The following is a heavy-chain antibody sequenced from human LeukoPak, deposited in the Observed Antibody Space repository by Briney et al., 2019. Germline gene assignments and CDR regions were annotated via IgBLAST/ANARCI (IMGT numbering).Heavy chain of an antibody. V-gene: IGHV5-51*01. D-gene: IGHD7-27*01. J-gene: IGHJ5*01. Sequence: GESLKISCQASGYTFTDYWVGWVRQMPGKGLEWMGIIYCDGSKTTCSPSFQSQVTISVDKSTSTAYLQWSSLKASDTAIYFCARRAELGMRYFDFWGQGALLVVSS. CDR1: GYTFTDYW. CDR2: IYCDGSKT. CDR3: ARRAELGMRYFDF.